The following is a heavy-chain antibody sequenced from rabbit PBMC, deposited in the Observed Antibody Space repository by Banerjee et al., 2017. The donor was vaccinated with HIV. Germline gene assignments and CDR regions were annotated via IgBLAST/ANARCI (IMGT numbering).Heavy chain of an antibody. V-gene: IGHV1S17*01. CDR1: GFSFSNTYW. J-gene: IGHJ4*01. CDR3: ARDDAGDTYASFNL. D-gene: IGHD6-1*01. Sequence: ESGGDLVKPGASLTLTCKGSGFSFSNTYWIWWVRQAPGEGLEYIGAISTGGSAYYANWVNGRFTISKTSTTVDLKMTSLTAADTATYFCARDDAGDTYASFNLWGQGTLVTVS. CDR2: ISTGGSA.